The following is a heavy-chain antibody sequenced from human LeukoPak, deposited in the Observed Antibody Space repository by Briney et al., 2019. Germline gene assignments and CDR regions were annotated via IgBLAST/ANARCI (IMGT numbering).Heavy chain of an antibody. J-gene: IGHJ6*03. CDR2: IRYDGSNK. D-gene: IGHD5-18*01. Sequence: PGGYLRLSCAASGFTFSTYGMHWARQAPGKGLEWVAFIRYDGSNKYYADSVKGRFTISRDNSKNTPYLQMNSLRAEDTAVYYCAKEGLPFNMQLWLQYYYYYMDVWGKGTTVTIS. CDR1: GFTFSTYG. V-gene: IGHV3-30*02. CDR3: AKEGLPFNMQLWLQYYYYYMDV.